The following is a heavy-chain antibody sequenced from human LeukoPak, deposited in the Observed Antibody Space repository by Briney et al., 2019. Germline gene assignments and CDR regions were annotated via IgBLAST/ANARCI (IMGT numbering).Heavy chain of an antibody. CDR1: GFSLSTSGVG. V-gene: IGHV2-5*02. Sequence: ESGPTLVNPTQTLTLTCTFSGFSLSTSGVGVGWIRQPPGKALEWLALIYWDDDKRYSPSLKSRLAITKDTSKNQVVLTMTNMDPVDTATYYCVHRPIAAAGNYYFDYWGQGTLVTVSS. CDR2: IYWDDDK. CDR3: VHRPIAAAGNYYFDY. J-gene: IGHJ4*02. D-gene: IGHD6-13*01.